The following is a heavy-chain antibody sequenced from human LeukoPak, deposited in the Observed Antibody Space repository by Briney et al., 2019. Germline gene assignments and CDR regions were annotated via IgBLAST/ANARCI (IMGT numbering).Heavy chain of an antibody. CDR3: AGVAGLDY. D-gene: IGHD6-19*01. Sequence: SETLSLTCTVSGDSISSYYWGWIRQPPGKGLEWIGSIYYSGSTYYNPSLKSRVTISVDTSKNQFSLKLSSVTAADTAVYYCAGVAGLDYWGQGTLVTVSS. CDR2: IYYSGST. V-gene: IGHV4-39*01. J-gene: IGHJ4*02. CDR1: GDSISSYY.